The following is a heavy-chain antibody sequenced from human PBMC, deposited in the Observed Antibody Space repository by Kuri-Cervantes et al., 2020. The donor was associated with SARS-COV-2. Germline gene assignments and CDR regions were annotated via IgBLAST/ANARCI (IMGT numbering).Heavy chain of an antibody. CDR3: ARMGGRLNYYDSSGYSPAPDAFDI. CDR2: INAGNGNT. D-gene: IGHD3-22*01. V-gene: IGHV1-3*01. CDR1: GYTFTSYD. Sequence: ASVKVSCKASGYTFTSYDINWVRQAPGQRLEWMGWINAGNGNTKYSQKFQGRVTITRDTSASTAYMELSSLRSEDTAVYYCARMGGRLNYYDSSGYSPAPDAFDIWGQGTMVTVSS. J-gene: IGHJ3*02.